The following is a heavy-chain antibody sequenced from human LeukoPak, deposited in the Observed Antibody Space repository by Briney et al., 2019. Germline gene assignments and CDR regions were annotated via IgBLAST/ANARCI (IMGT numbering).Heavy chain of an antibody. V-gene: IGHV3-23*01. CDR3: AKLVPSYSSSWYNY. CDR1: GLTFSSYA. Sequence: GRSLRLSWAASGLTFSSYAMSWVRQAPGKGLEWVSAISGSGGSTYYADSVKGRFTISRDNSKNTLYLQMNSLRAEDTAVYYCAKLVPSYSSSWYNYWGQGTLVTVSS. J-gene: IGHJ4*02. D-gene: IGHD6-13*01. CDR2: ISGSGGST.